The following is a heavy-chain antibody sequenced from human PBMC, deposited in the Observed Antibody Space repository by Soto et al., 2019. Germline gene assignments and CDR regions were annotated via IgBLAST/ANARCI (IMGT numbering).Heavy chain of an antibody. J-gene: IGHJ4*02. Sequence: EVQLVESGGGLVKPGGSLRLSCAPSGFTFSNAWMNWVRQAPGKGLEWVGRIKSKTDGGTTEYASPVYGRFTISRDDSRNTLYLLMHSLKPEDTAVFYCTAIVVVMIDALRLSPFDYWGQGTLVTVSS. CDR2: IKSKTDGGTT. D-gene: IGHD3-22*01. CDR3: TAIVVVMIDALRLSPFDY. V-gene: IGHV3-15*07. CDR1: GFTFSNAW.